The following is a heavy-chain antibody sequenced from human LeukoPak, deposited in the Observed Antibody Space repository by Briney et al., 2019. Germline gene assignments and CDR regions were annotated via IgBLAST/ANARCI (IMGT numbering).Heavy chain of an antibody. CDR2: INPNSGGT. D-gene: IGHD3-9*01. CDR3: AREENVLRYFDWEDGMDV. Sequence: ASVKVSCKASGYTFTGYYMHWVRQAPGQGLEWMGWINPNSGGTNYAQKFQGRVTMTRDASISTAYMELSRVRSDDTAVYYCAREENVLRYFDWEDGMDVWGQGTTVTVSS. V-gene: IGHV1-2*02. J-gene: IGHJ6*02. CDR1: GYTFTGYY.